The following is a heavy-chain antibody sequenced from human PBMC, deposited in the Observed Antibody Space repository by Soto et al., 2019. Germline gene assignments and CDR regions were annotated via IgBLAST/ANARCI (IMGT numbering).Heavy chain of an antibody. J-gene: IGHJ4*02. Sequence: EVQLVESGGGLVKPGGSLRLSCAASGFTFSSYSMNWVRQAPGKGLEWVSSISSSSSYIYYADSVKGRFTISRDNAKNSLYLQMNSLRAEDTAVYYCARGISLEWLLNFDYWGQGTLVTVSS. CDR2: ISSSSSYI. D-gene: IGHD3-3*01. CDR3: ARGISLEWLLNFDY. CDR1: GFTFSSYS. V-gene: IGHV3-21*01.